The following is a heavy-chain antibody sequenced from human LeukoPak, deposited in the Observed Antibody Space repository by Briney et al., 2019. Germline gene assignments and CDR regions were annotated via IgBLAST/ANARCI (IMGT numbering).Heavy chain of an antibody. CDR1: GGSISSTSYC. CDR2: ISYSGST. J-gene: IGHJ6*03. V-gene: IGHV4-39*07. D-gene: IGHD6-13*01. CDR3: VRGPQLVGYYYMDV. Sequence: SETLSLTCTVSGGSISSTSYCWVWIRQPPGKGLEWIGTISYSGSTYYNPSLMSRVTISLDTSKNQFSLQLNSVTPEDTAVYYCVRGPQLVGYYYMDVWGKGTTVTVSS.